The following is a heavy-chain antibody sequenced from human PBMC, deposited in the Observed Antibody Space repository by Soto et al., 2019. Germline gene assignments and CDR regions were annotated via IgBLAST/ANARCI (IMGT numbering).Heavy chain of an antibody. CDR3: ARDTGYCSGGSCYWAYYFDY. CDR2: ISSSSSYI. V-gene: IGHV3-21*01. Sequence: EVQLVESGGGLVKPGGSLRLSCAASGFTFSSYSMNWVRQAPGKGLEWVSSISSSSSYIYYADSVKGRFTISRDNAKNSLYLQMNSLRAEDTAVYYCARDTGYCSGGSCYWAYYFDYWGQGTLVTVSS. D-gene: IGHD2-15*01. J-gene: IGHJ4*02. CDR1: GFTFSSYS.